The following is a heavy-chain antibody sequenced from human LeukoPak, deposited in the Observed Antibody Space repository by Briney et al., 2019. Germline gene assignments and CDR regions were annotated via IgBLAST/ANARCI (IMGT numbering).Heavy chain of an antibody. CDR3: ARGGFRGIPKDY. CDR1: GYTFTSYA. J-gene: IGHJ4*02. Sequence: ASVKVSCKASGYTFTSYAMNWVRQAPGQGLEWMGGIIPIFDTTNYAQRFQGRITITADESTSTAYMELSSLRSEDTAVYYCARGGFRGIPKDYWGQGTLVTVSS. V-gene: IGHV1-69*13. D-gene: IGHD2-21*01. CDR2: IIPIFDTT.